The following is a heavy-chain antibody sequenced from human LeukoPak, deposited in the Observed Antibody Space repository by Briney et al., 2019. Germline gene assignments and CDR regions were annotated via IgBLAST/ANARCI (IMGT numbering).Heavy chain of an antibody. CDR3: ARDRGYFYDQLDY. D-gene: IGHD2/OR15-2a*01. V-gene: IGHV3-48*02. CDR1: GFSFSNAW. Sequence: GGSLRLSCATSGFSFSNAWMNWVCQAPGKGLEWVSYISVSGGVRSYADSVKGRFTISRDDARNSLYLQMNSLKDEDTAVYYCARDRGYFYDQLDYWGQGTLVTVSS. J-gene: IGHJ4*02. CDR2: ISVSGGVR.